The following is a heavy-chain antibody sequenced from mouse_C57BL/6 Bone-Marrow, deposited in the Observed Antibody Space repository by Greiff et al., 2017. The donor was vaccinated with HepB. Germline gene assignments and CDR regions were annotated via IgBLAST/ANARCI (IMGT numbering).Heavy chain of an antibody. Sequence: QVQLQQSGPELVKPGASAKISCKASGYSFTSYYIHWVKQRPGQGLEWIGWIYPGSGNTKYNEKFKGKATLTADTSSSTAYMQLSSLTSEDSAVYYGGDYGWYFDVWGTGTTVTVSS. CDR3: GDYGWYFDV. D-gene: IGHD2-13*01. J-gene: IGHJ1*03. V-gene: IGHV1-66*01. CDR2: IYPGSGNT. CDR1: GYSFTSYY.